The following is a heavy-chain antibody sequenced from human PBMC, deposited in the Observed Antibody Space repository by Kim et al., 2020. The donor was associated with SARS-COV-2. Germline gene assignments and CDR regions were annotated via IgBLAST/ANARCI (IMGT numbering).Heavy chain of an antibody. V-gene: IGHV5-10-1*01. CDR1: GYSFTSYW. J-gene: IGHJ6*02. Sequence: GESLKISCKGSGYSFTSYWISWVRQMPGKGLEWMGRIDPSDSYTNYSPSFQGHVTISADKSISTAYLQWSSLKASDTAMYYCARHLLSAIAAAGTGGMDVWGQGTTVTVSS. CDR3: ARHLLSAIAAAGTGGMDV. D-gene: IGHD6-13*01. CDR2: IDPSDSYT.